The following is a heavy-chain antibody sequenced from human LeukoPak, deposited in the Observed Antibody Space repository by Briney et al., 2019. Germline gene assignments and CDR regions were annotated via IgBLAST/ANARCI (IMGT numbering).Heavy chain of an antibody. Sequence: PSETLSLTCTVSGYSISSGYYWGWIRQPPGKGLEWIGSIYHSGSTYYNPSLKSRVTISVDTSKNQFSLKLSSVTAADTAVYYCARVHSRMVPDYWGQGTLVTVSS. J-gene: IGHJ4*02. D-gene: IGHD6-13*01. CDR3: ARVHSRMVPDY. V-gene: IGHV4-38-2*02. CDR2: IYHSGST. CDR1: GYSISSGYY.